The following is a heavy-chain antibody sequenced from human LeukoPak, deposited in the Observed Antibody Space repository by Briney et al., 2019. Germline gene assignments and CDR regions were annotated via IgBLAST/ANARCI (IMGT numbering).Heavy chain of an antibody. V-gene: IGHV1-69*04. CDR2: IIPFLDIA. Sequence: SVKVSCKASGGTFSNYAISWVRQAPGQGLEWMGRIIPFLDIADYAQRFQGRVTITADKSTSVAYMELSSLRSEDTAVYYCARDRGYYGSGSSDAFDIWGQGTTVTVSS. CDR1: GGTFSNYA. J-gene: IGHJ3*02. D-gene: IGHD3-10*01. CDR3: ARDRGYYGSGSSDAFDI.